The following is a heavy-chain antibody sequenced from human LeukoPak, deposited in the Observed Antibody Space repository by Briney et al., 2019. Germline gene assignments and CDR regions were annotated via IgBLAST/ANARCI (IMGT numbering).Heavy chain of an antibody. J-gene: IGHJ4*02. D-gene: IGHD6-19*01. Sequence: GGCLRLSSVASGFTSRIYDMYWVRHVTGKGLWCGSAVGLSCYTYYAGSLKGRCTISRENAKKSLYLQMNSLTAGDTAVYYCVRGGIQVSGIDEIDHWGQGSLVTVSS. CDR3: VRGGIQVSGIDEIDH. V-gene: IGHV3-13*01. CDR2: VGLSCYT. CDR1: GFTSRIYD.